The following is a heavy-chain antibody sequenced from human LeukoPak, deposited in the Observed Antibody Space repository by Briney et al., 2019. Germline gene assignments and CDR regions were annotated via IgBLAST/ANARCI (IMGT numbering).Heavy chain of an antibody. CDR2: IYYSGST. V-gene: IGHV4-39*07. J-gene: IGHJ5*02. Sequence: PSETLSLTCTVSGGSISSSSYYWGWIRQPPGKGLEWIGSIYYSGSTYYNPSLKSRVTISVGTSKNQFSLKLSSVTAADTAVYYCARDAVRQQLVRETYNWFDPWGQGTLVTVSS. CDR1: GGSISSSSYY. CDR3: ARDAVRQQLVRETYNWFDP. D-gene: IGHD6-13*01.